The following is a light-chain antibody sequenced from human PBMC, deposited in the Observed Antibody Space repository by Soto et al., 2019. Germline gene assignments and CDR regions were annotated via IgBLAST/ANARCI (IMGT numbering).Light chain of an antibody. CDR2: SNY. J-gene: IGLJ1*01. CDR3: AAWDDSLDAFV. Sequence: QSALTQPPSASGTPGQRVTISCSGSSSNIGRNSVNWYQQLPGTAPKLLIYSNYQRPSGVPDRFSGSRSGTSASLAISGLQSEDETDYYCAAWDDSLDAFVFGTGTKLTVL. CDR1: SSNIGRNS. V-gene: IGLV1-44*01.